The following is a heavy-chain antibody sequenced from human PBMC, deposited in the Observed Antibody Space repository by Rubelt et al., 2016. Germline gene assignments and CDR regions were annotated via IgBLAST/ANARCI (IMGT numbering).Heavy chain of an antibody. D-gene: IGHD2/OR15-2a*01. J-gene: IGHJ4*02. V-gene: IGHV1-18*01. Sequence: QVQLVQSGAEVKKPGASVKGSCKASGYTFTSYGISWVRQAPGQGLEWMGWISAYNGNTNYAHKLQGMVTMTTDTSTSTAYMELSSLRSEDTAVYYCATMGALTFLDYWGQGTLVTVSS. CDR3: ATMGALTFLDY. CDR2: ISAYNGNT. CDR1: GYTFTSYG.